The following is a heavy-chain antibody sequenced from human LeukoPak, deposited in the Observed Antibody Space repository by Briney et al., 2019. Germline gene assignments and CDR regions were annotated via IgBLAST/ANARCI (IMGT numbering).Heavy chain of an antibody. V-gene: IGHV3-30*18. CDR1: GFTFSSYG. J-gene: IGHJ4*02. CDR3: AKDLYYYDSSGYNY. Sequence: PGGSLRLSCAASGFTFSSYGMHWVRQAPGKGLEWVAVISYDGSNKYYADSVKGRFTISGDNSKNTPYLQMNSLRAEDTAVYYCAKDLYYYDSSGYNYWGQGTLVTVSS. D-gene: IGHD3-22*01. CDR2: ISYDGSNK.